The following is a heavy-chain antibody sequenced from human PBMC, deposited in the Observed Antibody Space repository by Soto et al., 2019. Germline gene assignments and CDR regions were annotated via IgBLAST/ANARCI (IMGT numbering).Heavy chain of an antibody. J-gene: IGHJ4*02. Sequence: GGALRLSCADSGFTFSSDAMSWVRRSPGKGLDWVSANSGRGGSTYYADSVKGRFTISRDNSKNTLYLQMNSLRAEDTAVYYCAKDRGLWALLPPPPYYFDYWGQGTLVTVSS. CDR1: GFTFSSDA. CDR2: NSGRGGST. V-gene: IGHV3-23*01. D-gene: IGHD1-26*01. CDR3: AKDRGLWALLPPPPYYFDY.